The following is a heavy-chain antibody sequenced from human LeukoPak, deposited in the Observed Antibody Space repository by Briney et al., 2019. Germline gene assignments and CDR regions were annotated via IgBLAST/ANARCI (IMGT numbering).Heavy chain of an antibody. D-gene: IGHD3-3*01. V-gene: IGHV3-9*01. CDR3: ARDGPDYDFWSGCPDY. J-gene: IGHJ4*02. CDR2: ISWNSGSI. CDR1: GFTFDDYA. Sequence: GRSLRLSCAASGFTFDDYAMHWVRQAPGKGLEWVSGISWNSGSIGYADSVKGRFTISRDNARKSLYLQMNSLRAEDTAVYYCARDGPDYDFWSGCPDYWGQGTLVTVSS.